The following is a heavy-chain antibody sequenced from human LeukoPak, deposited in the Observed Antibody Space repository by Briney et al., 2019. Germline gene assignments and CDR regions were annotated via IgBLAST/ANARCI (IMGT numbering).Heavy chain of an antibody. CDR1: GGSISSSNW. D-gene: IGHD2-2*01. Sequence: SETLSLTCAVSGGSISSSNWWSWVRQPPGKGLEWIGEIYHSGSTNYNPSLKSRVTISVDKSKNQFSLKLSSVTAADTAVYYCARGRDCSSTSCYYYYYYYMDVWGKGTTVTVSS. V-gene: IGHV4-4*02. J-gene: IGHJ6*03. CDR3: ARGRDCSSTSCYYYYYYYMDV. CDR2: IYHSGST.